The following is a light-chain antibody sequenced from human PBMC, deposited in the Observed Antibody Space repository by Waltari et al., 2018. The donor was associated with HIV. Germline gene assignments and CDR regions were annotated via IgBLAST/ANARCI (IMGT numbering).Light chain of an antibody. Sequence: DIVMSQSPLSLPVTPGEPASISCRSNQSLLYNNKYNFLDWYLQRPGQSPQLLIYLGSNRASGAPDRFSGSGSGTDFTLKISRVEAEDVGIYYCMQTLQTPKAFGQGTRLEIQ. CDR1: QSLLYNNKYNF. V-gene: IGKV2-28*01. CDR2: LGS. J-gene: IGKJ5*01. CDR3: MQTLQTPKA.